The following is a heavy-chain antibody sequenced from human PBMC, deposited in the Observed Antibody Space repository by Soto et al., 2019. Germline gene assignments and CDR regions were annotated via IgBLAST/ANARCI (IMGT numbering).Heavy chain of an antibody. CDR2: IIPIPDIT. J-gene: IGHJ3*01. Sequence: QVQLVQSGAEVRKPGSSVKVSCKAPGGTFSTYIISWVRQAPGQGLEWMGRIIPIPDITNYAQKFQGRVTVTADRPTSTAYMELTSLKSEDTAVYYCAIDRITTRGDAVDLWGQGTMVTVSS. CDR3: AIDRITTRGDAVDL. D-gene: IGHD3-3*01. CDR1: GGTFSTYI. V-gene: IGHV1-69*08.